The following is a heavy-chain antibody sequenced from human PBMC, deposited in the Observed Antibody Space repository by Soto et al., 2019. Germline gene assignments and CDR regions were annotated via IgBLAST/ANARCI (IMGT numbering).Heavy chain of an antibody. D-gene: IGHD2-8*01. V-gene: IGHV2-5*02. CDR1: GFSLSTSGVG. J-gene: IGHJ6*02. CDR3: AHNGVGSSYYYYYYGMDV. CDR2: IYWDDDK. Sequence: SGPTLVKPTQTLTLTCTFSGFSLSTSGVGVGWIRQPPGKALEWLALIYWDDDKRYSPSLKSRLTITKDTSKNQVVLTMTNMDPVDTATYYCAHNGVGSSYYYYYYGMDVWGQGTTVTVSS.